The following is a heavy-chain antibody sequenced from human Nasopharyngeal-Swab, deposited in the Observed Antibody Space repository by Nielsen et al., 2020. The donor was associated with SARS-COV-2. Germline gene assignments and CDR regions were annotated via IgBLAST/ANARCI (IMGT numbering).Heavy chain of an antibody. CDR1: GGSISAYH. D-gene: IGHD4-17*01. CDR3: AGGKAVTYDY. J-gene: IGHJ4*02. Sequence: GSLRLSCTVSGGSISAYHWSWIRQPPGKGLEWIGSIYYSGSTNYNPSLKSRVTISVDSSKNQFSLKLSSVPAADTAVYYCAGGKAVTYDYWGQGTLVTVSS. V-gene: IGHV4-59*01. CDR2: IYYSGST.